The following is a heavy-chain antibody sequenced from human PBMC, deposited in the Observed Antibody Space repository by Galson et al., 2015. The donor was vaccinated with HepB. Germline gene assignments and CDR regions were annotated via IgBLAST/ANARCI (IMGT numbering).Heavy chain of an antibody. D-gene: IGHD5-18*01. CDR1: GGTFSSYA. CDR3: AREVESGYSYGTQEAYFDY. CDR2: IIPILGIA. J-gene: IGHJ4*02. Sequence: SVKVSCKASGGTFSSYAISWVRQAPGQGLEWMGRIIPILGIANYAQKFQGKVTITADKSTSTAYMGLSSLRSEDTAVYYCAREVESGYSYGTQEAYFDYWGQGTLVTVSS. V-gene: IGHV1-69*04.